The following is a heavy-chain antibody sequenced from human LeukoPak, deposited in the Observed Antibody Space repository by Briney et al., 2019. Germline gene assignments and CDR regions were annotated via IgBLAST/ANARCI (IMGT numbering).Heavy chain of an antibody. J-gene: IGHJ6*02. V-gene: IGHV3-21*01. CDR2: ISSSSSYI. Sequence: GGSLRLSCAASGFTFSSYSMNWVRQASGKGLEWVSSISSSSSYIYYADSVKGRFTISRDNAKNSLYLQMNSLRAEDTAVYYCARIHSSSWYGESGYGMDVWGQGTTVTVSS. CDR1: GFTFSSYS. D-gene: IGHD6-13*01. CDR3: ARIHSSSWYGESGYGMDV.